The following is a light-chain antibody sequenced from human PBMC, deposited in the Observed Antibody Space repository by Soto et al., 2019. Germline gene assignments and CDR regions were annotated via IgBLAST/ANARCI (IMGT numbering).Light chain of an antibody. CDR2: WAS. CDR1: QSVFYRSTKTNY. J-gene: IGKJ4*01. Sequence: DIVMTQSPDSLTVSLGERATISCKSSQSVFYRSTKTNYLGWYQQKPGQRPRLLIYWASTREIGVHDRFSGSGSRTDFTLTISSLQAEDAAIYYCQQYYETPFTFGGGTKVEI. CDR3: QQYYETPFT. V-gene: IGKV4-1*01.